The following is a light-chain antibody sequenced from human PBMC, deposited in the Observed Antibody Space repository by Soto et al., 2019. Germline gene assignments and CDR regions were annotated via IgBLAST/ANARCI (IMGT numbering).Light chain of an antibody. CDR1: QSISAW. Sequence: DIQMTQSPSTLFASVGDTVTITCRASQSISAWLAWYQQRPGKAPKLLIYDASSLESGVPSRFSGSGSGTEFTLTISSLRPDDFATYYCQQYNGFSGTFGQGTKVDIK. CDR2: DAS. V-gene: IGKV1-5*01. CDR3: QQYNGFSGT. J-gene: IGKJ1*01.